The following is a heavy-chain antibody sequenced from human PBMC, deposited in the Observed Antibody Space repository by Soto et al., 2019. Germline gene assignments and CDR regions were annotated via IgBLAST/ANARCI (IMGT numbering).Heavy chain of an antibody. CDR1: GFTFSSYW. CDR3: ARGVAWQQLVNY. Sequence: PGGSLRLSCAASGFTFSSYWMHWVRQAPGKGLVWVSRINGDGSDTGYADSVKGRFTISRDNAKNTMYLQMNSLRVEDTAVYYCARGVAWQQLVNYWGQGTLVTVSS. D-gene: IGHD6-13*01. J-gene: IGHJ4*02. CDR2: INGDGSDT. V-gene: IGHV3-74*01.